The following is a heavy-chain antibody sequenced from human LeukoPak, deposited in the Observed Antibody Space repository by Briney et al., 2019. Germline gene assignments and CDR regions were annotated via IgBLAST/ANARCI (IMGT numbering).Heavy chain of an antibody. D-gene: IGHD5-18*01. CDR2: ISGSGGNT. V-gene: IGHV3-23*01. CDR3: AKRIQLWLYFDH. J-gene: IGHJ4*02. Sequence: GGSLRLSCAASGFIFSSYAMSWVRQTPGKGLEWVSLISGSGGNTYYADSVKGRFTISRDNSKNTLYLQMNSLRAEDTAVYYCAKRIQLWLYFDHWGQGILVTVSS. CDR1: GFIFSSYA.